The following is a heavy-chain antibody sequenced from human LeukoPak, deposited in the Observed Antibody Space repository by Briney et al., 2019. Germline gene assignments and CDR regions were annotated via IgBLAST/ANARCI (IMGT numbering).Heavy chain of an antibody. CDR1: GFTFSSYS. V-gene: IGHV3-23*01. Sequence: PEGSLRLSCAASGFTFSSYSMNWVRQAPGKGLEWVSAISGSGGSTYYADSVKGRFTISRDNSKNTLYLQMNSLRAEDTAVYYCAKDHGSSSGWSPWGQGTLVTVS. CDR3: AKDHGSSSGWSP. J-gene: IGHJ5*02. CDR2: ISGSGGST. D-gene: IGHD6-19*01.